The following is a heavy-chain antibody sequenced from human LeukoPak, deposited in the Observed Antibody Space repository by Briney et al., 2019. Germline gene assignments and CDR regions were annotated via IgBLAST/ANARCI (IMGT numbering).Heavy chain of an antibody. Sequence: SETLSLTCTVSGGSISGYYWAWIRQPSGKGLEWIASGDYSGGTYYNPSLESRVAISADMPKNQFSLKLTSVTGADTAVYYCAGERGEEYSSGWYKRNYFDNWGQGIRVTVAS. CDR1: GGSISGYY. CDR2: GDYSGGT. J-gene: IGHJ4*02. D-gene: IGHD6-19*01. CDR3: AGERGEEYSSGWYKRNYFDN. V-gene: IGHV4-59*12.